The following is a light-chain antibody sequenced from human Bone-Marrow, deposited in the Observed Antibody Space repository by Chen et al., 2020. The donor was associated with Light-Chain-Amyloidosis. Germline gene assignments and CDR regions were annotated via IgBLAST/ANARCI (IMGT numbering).Light chain of an antibody. J-gene: IGKJ2*01. Sequence: DIQMTQSPSSLSASVGDRVTITCRASQSISSYLNWYQQKPGKAPKLLSYAASSLQSWVPSRFSGSGCGAEFALTISSLQTEDLATYYGQQRYSTLRDTFGQETKREI. CDR1: QSISSY. CDR2: AAS. CDR3: QQRYSTLRDT. V-gene: IGKV1-39*01.